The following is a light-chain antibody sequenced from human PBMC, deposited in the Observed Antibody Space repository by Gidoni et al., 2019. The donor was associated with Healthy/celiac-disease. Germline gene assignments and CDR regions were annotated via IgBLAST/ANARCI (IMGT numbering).Light chain of an antibody. CDR3: QKCNRAPLT. Sequence: IQMTHSPSSLSASVGDRVTITRRPSQGSSNYLAWYQQKPGKVPTLLIYAATTLQSGVPSRFSGSGSGTDFTLTISSLQPEDVATYYCQKCNRAPLTFGGGTKVEIK. V-gene: IGKV1-27*01. J-gene: IGKJ4*01. CDR1: QGSSNY. CDR2: AAT.